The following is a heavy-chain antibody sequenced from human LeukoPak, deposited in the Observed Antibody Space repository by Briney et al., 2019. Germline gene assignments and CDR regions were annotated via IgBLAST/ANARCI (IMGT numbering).Heavy chain of an antibody. V-gene: IGHV1-46*01. CDR3: ARDERDPIGYCSSTSCYTLTIYYYGMDV. J-gene: IGHJ6*02. CDR2: INPSGGST. CDR1: GYTFTSYY. Sequence: ASVKVSCKASGYTFTSYYMHWVRQAPGQGLEWMGLINPSGGSTSYAQKFQGRVTMTRDTSTSTVYMELSSLRSEDTAVYYCARDERDPIGYCSSTSCYTLTIYYYGMDVWGQGTTVTVSS. D-gene: IGHD2-2*02.